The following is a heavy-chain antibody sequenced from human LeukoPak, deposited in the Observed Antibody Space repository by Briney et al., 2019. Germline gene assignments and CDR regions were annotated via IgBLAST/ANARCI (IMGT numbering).Heavy chain of an antibody. CDR2: IIPILGIA. D-gene: IGHD2-2*01. CDR3: ARVVPAAPDAYYYCYMDV. J-gene: IGHJ6*03. V-gene: IGHV1-69*02. Sequence: SVKVSCKASGGTFSSYTISWVRQAPGQGLEWMGRIIPILGIANYAQKFQGRVTITADKSTSTAYMELSSLRSEDTAVYYCARVVPAAPDAYYYCYMDVWGKGTTVTVSS. CDR1: GGTFSSYT.